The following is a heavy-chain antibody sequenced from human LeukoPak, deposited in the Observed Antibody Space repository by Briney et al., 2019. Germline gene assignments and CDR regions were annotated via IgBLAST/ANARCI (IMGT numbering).Heavy chain of an antibody. D-gene: IGHD6-13*01. CDR1: GFTFSSYA. J-gene: IGHJ3*02. CDR2: ISGSGGST. V-gene: IGHV3-23*01. Sequence: GGSLRLSCAASGFTFSSYAMSWVRQAPGKGLEWVSAISGSGGSTYYADSVKGRFTISRDNSKNTLYLQMNSLRAEDTAVYYCAKDLTSSSWAQGDAFDIWGQGTMVTVPS. CDR3: AKDLTSSSWAQGDAFDI.